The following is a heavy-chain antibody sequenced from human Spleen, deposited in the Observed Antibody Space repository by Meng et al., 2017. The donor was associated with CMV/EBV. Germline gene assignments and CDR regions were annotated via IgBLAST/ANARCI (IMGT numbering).Heavy chain of an antibody. CDR2: ISSSGSTI. Sequence: GGSLRLSCAASGFTFSSYEMNWVRQAPGKGLEWVSYISSSGSTIYYADSVKGRFTISRDNAKNSLYLQMNSLRAEDTAVYYCARLATGPLGFDPWGQGTLVTVSS. V-gene: IGHV3-48*03. CDR1: GFTFSSYE. CDR3: ARLATGPLGFDP. D-gene: IGHD2-15*01. J-gene: IGHJ5*02.